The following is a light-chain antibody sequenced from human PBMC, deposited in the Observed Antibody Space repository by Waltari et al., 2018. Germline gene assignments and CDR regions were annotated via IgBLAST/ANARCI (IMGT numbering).Light chain of an antibody. CDR1: VLYSANNKTY. V-gene: IGKV4-1*01. Sequence: VLYSANNKTYLAWYQHKPGQPPKLLISWASTRESGVPDRFSGGGSGTDFTLTISSLQAEDVAVYYCQQYDASPWTFGQGTKVEIK. CDR3: QQYDASPWT. CDR2: WAS. J-gene: IGKJ1*01.